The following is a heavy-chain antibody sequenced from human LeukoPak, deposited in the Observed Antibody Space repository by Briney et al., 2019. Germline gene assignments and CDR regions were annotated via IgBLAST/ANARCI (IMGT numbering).Heavy chain of an antibody. CDR3: AKDRRFESYSTYYYGMDV. CDR2: ISYDGSNK. V-gene: IGHV3-30*18. D-gene: IGHD1-26*01. J-gene: IGHJ6*02. Sequence: GGSLRLSCAASGLTFSSYAMSWVRQAPGKGLEWVAVISYDGSNKYYADSVKGRFTISRDNSKNTLYLQMNSLRAEDTAVYYCAKDRRFESYSTYYYGMDVWGQGTTVTVSS. CDR1: GLTFSSYA.